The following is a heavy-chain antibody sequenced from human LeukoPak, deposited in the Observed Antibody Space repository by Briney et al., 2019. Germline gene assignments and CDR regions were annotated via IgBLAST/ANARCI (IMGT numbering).Heavy chain of an antibody. D-gene: IGHD5-24*01. J-gene: IGHJ4*02. V-gene: IGHV3-30*03. CDR1: GFTFSSYG. CDR3: AREPLDGYNSVVDY. CDR2: ISSDGNNK. Sequence: PGRSLRLSCAASGFTFSSYGMHWVRQAPGKGLEWVAVISSDGNNKYYADSVKGRFTISRDNSKNTLYLQMNSLRAEDTAVYYCAREPLDGYNSVVDYWGQGTLVTVSS.